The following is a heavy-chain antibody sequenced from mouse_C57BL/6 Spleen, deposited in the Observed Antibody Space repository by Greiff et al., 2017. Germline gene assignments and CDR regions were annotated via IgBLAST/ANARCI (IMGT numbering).Heavy chain of an antibody. Sequence: EVKLQESGGGLVQPGGSLKLSCAASGFTFSDYYMYWVRQTPEKRLEWVAYISNGGGSTYYPDTVKGRFTISRDNAKNTLYLQMSRLKSEDTAMYYCARPLSYYGSSSAWFAYWGQGTLVTVSA. CDR1: GFTFSDYY. CDR2: ISNGGGST. CDR3: ARPLSYYGSSSAWFAY. D-gene: IGHD1-1*01. V-gene: IGHV5-12*01. J-gene: IGHJ3*01.